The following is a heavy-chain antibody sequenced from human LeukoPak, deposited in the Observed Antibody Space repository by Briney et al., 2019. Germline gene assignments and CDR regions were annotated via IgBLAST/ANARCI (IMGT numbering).Heavy chain of an antibody. J-gene: IGHJ4*02. V-gene: IGHV3-23*01. CDR2: ISGSGGST. Sequence: GGSLRLSCAASGLTFSSYAMSWVRQAPGKGLEWVSGISGSGGSTYYADSVKGRFTISRDSSKNTLYLQMNSLRAEDTAVYYCAKESSSSSRYYFDYWGQGTLVTVSS. CDR3: AKESSSSSRYYFDY. CDR1: GLTFSSYA. D-gene: IGHD6-6*01.